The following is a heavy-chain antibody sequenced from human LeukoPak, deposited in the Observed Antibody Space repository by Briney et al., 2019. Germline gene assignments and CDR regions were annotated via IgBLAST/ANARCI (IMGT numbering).Heavy chain of an antibody. D-gene: IGHD3-10*01. Sequence: GGSLRLSCAASGFTFSRYSMNWVRQAPGKGLEWVSYITNSSNNIYYADSVKGRFTVSRDNSENTLYLQMNSLRAEDTAVYYCAKHAYYGSGNELMDVWGQGTTVTVSS. CDR2: ITNSSNNI. CDR3: AKHAYYGSGNELMDV. CDR1: GFTFSRYS. V-gene: IGHV3-48*01. J-gene: IGHJ6*02.